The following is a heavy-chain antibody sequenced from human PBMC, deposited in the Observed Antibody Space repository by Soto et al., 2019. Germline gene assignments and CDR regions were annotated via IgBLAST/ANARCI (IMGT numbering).Heavy chain of an antibody. J-gene: IGHJ6*02. V-gene: IGHV4-30-2*01. D-gene: IGHD6-13*01. CDR2: IYHSGST. Sequence: SETLSLTCAVSGGSISSGGYSWSWIRQPPGKGLEWIGYIYHSGSTYYNPSLKSRVTISVDRSKNQFSLKLSSVTAADTAVYYSARAIAAAGNYYYYGMDVWGQGTTVTVSS. CDR1: GGSISSGGYS. CDR3: ARAIAAAGNYYYYGMDV.